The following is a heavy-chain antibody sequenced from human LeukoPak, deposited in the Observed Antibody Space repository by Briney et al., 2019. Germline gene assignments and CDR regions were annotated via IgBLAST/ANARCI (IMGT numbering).Heavy chain of an antibody. CDR1: GYTFTGYY. CDR3: ARDGQVYCSSTSCFFNWFDP. J-gene: IGHJ5*02. CDR2: INPNSGGT. V-gene: IGHV1-2*02. D-gene: IGHD2-2*01. Sequence: GASVKVSCKASGYTFTGYYMHWVRQAPGQGLEWMGWINPNSGGTNYAQKFQGRVTMTRDTSISTAYMELSRLRSDDTAVYYCARDGQVYCSSTSCFFNWFDPWGQGTLVTVSS.